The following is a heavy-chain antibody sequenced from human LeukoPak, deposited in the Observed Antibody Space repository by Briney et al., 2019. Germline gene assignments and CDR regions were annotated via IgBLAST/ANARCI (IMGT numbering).Heavy chain of an antibody. V-gene: IGHV3-30*02. CDR2: IRSDGSSK. J-gene: IGHJ4*02. D-gene: IGHD4-11*01. CDR3: AKDRDDYGNAC. Sequence: GGSLRLSCAASGFTFSDFGIHWIRQAPGRGLEWVALIRSDGSSKYYADSVKGRFTISRDNSKNTLYLQMHSLRVEYTAVYYCAKDRDDYGNACWGQGILVTVST. CDR1: GFTFSDFG.